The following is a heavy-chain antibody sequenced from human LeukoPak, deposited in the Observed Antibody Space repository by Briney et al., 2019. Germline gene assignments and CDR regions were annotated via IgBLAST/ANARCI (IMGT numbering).Heavy chain of an antibody. CDR1: GFTFSNFW. J-gene: IGHJ4*02. V-gene: IGHV3-7*03. CDR3: AKDEGPVYTMIVVVTPGGFDY. CDR2: IKQDGSVK. Sequence: PGGSLRLSCAASGFTFSNFWMNWVRQAPGKGLEWVANIKQDGSVKHYVDSVKGRFTISRDNTQNSLYLQMNSLRAEDTAVYYCAKDEGPVYTMIVVVTPGGFDYWGQGTLVTVSS. D-gene: IGHD3-22*01.